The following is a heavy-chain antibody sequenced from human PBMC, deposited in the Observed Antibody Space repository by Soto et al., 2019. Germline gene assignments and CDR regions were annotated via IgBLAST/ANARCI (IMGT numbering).Heavy chain of an antibody. CDR3: ARERYYGSGSQMDV. CDR2: IYYSGST. D-gene: IGHD3-10*01. CDR1: GGSVISYY. J-gene: IGHJ6*04. V-gene: IGHV4-59*02. Sequence: PSETLSLTCAVSGGSVISYYWTWIRKPPGKGLEWIGYIYYSGSTNYNPSLKSRVTISVDTSKNQFSLNLSSVTAADTAVYYCARERYYGSGSQMDVWGKGTTVTVSS.